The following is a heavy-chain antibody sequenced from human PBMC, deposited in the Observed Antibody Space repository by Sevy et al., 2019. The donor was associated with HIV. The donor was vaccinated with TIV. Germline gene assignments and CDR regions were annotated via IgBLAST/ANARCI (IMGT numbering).Heavy chain of an antibody. V-gene: IGHV3-30-3*01. Sequence: GESLKISCAASGLTFSSHAMHWVRQAPGKGLEWVAVISYETGNTKYYAESVKGRFTISRDNSKNTLYLQMNSLRAEDTAVYYCARDSGYSINYSPGTYWGQGTLVTVSS. CDR2: ISYETGNTK. CDR3: ARDSGYSINYSPGTY. D-gene: IGHD2-15*01. CDR1: GLTFSSHA. J-gene: IGHJ4*02.